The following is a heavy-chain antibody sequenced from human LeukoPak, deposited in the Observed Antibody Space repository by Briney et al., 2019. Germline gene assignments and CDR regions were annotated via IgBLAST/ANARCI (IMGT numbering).Heavy chain of an antibody. CDR2: ISYDGSNI. V-gene: IGHV3-30*18. J-gene: IGHJ5*02. CDR3: AKAPDIVGEDWFDP. Sequence: PGRSLRLSCAASGFTFGSYGMHWVRQAPGKGLEWVAVISYDGSNIYYADSVKGRFTISRDNSKNTLYLQMNSLRAEDTAVYYCAKAPDIVGEDWFDPWGQGTLVTVSS. D-gene: IGHD2-15*01. CDR1: GFTFGSYG.